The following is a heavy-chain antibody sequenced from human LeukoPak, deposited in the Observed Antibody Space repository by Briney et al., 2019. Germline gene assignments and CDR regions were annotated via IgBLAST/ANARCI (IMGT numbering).Heavy chain of an antibody. V-gene: IGHV3-53*01. CDR2: IFSNGDT. CDR3: TRDQMNY. D-gene: IGHD5-24*01. Sequence: PGGSLRLSCTASEFTFSRNYMLWVRQAPGKGLEWVSLIFSNGDTHYADSVKGRFTISRDTSKNTVSLQMNSLRVEDTAMYYCTRDQMNYWGHGTLVTVSS. CDR1: EFTFSRNY. J-gene: IGHJ4*01.